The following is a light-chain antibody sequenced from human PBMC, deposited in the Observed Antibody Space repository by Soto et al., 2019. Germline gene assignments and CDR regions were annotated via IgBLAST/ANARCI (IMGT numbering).Light chain of an antibody. V-gene: IGLV2-14*01. J-gene: IGLJ1*01. CDR2: DVT. CDR1: SSDVGDYDS. Sequence: QSALTQPASVSGSPGQSITISCTGTSSDVGDYDSVSWYQQRPGKAPQLMISDVTNRPSGISNRFSGSKSGNTASLTISGLQTEDEADYYCSSYTATSTQVFGTGTKVIVL. CDR3: SSYTATSTQV.